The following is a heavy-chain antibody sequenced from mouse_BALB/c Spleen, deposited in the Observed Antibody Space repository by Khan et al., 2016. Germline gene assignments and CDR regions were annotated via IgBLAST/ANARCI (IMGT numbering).Heavy chain of an antibody. CDR2: ISYSGST. J-gene: IGHJ3*01. D-gene: IGHD1-1*01. CDR1: GYSITSDYA. Sequence: EVQLQESGPGLVKPSQSLSLTCTVTGYSITSDYAWNWIRQFPGNKLEWMGYISYSGSTSYNPSLKSRISITRDTSKNQFFLQLNSVTTEDTATYYSARGAYGSSSWFAYWGQGTLVTVSA. CDR3: ARGAYGSSSWFAY. V-gene: IGHV3-2*02.